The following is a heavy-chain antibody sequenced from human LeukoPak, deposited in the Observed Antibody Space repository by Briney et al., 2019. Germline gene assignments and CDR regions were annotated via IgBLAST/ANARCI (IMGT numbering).Heavy chain of an antibody. Sequence: SETLSLTCTVSGGSISSYYWSWIRQPAGKGLEWIGYIYYSGSTYYNPSLKSRVTISVDTSKNQFSLKLSSVTAADTAVYYCARYDSSGYSFDYWGQGTLVTVSS. V-gene: IGHV4-59*06. CDR1: GGSISSYY. J-gene: IGHJ4*02. CDR2: IYYSGST. D-gene: IGHD3-22*01. CDR3: ARYDSSGYSFDY.